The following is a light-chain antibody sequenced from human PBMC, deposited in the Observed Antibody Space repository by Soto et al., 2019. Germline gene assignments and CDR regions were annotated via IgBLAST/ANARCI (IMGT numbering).Light chain of an antibody. V-gene: IGKV3-15*01. J-gene: IGKJ3*01. Sequence: EIVMTQSPATLSVSPGERATLSCRASQSVSSNLAWYQQKPGQAPRLLFYGASTRATGIPARFSGSGSGTEFTLTISSLQSEDFAVYYCQQAGTFGPGTKVDIK. CDR2: GAS. CDR3: QQAGT. CDR1: QSVSSN.